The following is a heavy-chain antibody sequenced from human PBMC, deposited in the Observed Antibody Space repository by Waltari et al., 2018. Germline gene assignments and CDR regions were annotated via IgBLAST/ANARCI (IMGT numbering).Heavy chain of an antibody. V-gene: IGHV3-7*01. CDR3: ARVYSSSWYDWGFDY. J-gene: IGHJ4*02. D-gene: IGHD6-13*01. Sequence: EVQLVESGGGLVQPGGSLRLSCAASGFTFSSYWMSWVRQAPGKGLEWVANIKQDGSEKYYVDSVKGRFTISRDNAKNSLYLQMNSLRAEDTAVYYCARVYSSSWYDWGFDYWGQGTLVTVSS. CDR1: GFTFSSYW. CDR2: IKQDGSEK.